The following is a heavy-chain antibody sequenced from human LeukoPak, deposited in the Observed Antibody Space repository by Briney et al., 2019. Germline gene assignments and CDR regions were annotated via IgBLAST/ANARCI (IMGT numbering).Heavy chain of an antibody. D-gene: IGHD3-22*01. CDR2: IYPSGST. V-gene: IGHV3-53*01. J-gene: IGHJ3*02. CDR1: GFTVSSSY. CDR3: ARCDGSGYYYHAFDI. Sequence: PGGSLRLSCAASGFTVSSSYMSWVRQAPGKELEWVSVIYPSGSTYYTDSVKGRFTTSGDNTENTLYLQMNSLTAEDTAMYYCARCDGSGYYYHAFDIWGQGTMVTVSS.